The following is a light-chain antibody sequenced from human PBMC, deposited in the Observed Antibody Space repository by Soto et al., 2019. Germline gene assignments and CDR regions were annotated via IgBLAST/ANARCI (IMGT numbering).Light chain of an antibody. CDR3: SSYTNTISYVL. V-gene: IGLV2-14*03. J-gene: IGLJ2*01. CDR1: SDDVGGHYY. Sequence: QSALTQPASVSGSPGQSITISCTGTSDDVGGHYYVSWYQQHPGKAPKLIIYDVTVRPSGVSGRFSGSKSGNTASLTISGLQAEDEADYYCSSYTNTISYVLLGGGTKVTVL. CDR2: DVT.